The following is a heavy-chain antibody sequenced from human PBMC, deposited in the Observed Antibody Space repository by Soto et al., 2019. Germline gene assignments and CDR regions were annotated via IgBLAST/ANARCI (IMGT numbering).Heavy chain of an antibody. CDR2: IYTSGST. J-gene: IGHJ5*02. CDR1: GGSISSYY. CDR3: ARDGTYYYDSSGYFDP. V-gene: IGHV4-4*07. Sequence: PSETLSLTCTVSGGSISSYYWSWIRQPAGKGLEWIGRIYTSGSTNYNPSLKSRVTMSVDTSKNQFSLKQSSVTAADTAVYYCARDGTYYYDSSGYFDPWGQGTLVTVSS. D-gene: IGHD3-22*01.